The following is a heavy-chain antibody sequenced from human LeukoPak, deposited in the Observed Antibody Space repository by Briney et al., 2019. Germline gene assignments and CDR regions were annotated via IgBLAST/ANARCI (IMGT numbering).Heavy chain of an antibody. V-gene: IGHV1-2*02. CDR2: INPNSGGT. J-gene: IGHJ4*02. CDR1: GYTFTDYY. CDR3: ARGSSSSRDHYFDY. D-gene: IGHD6-6*01. Sequence: ASVKVSCKASGYTFTDYYIHWVRQAPGQGLEWMGWINPNSGGTHYAQKFQGRVTMTRDTSISTAYMELSRLRSDDTAVYYCARGSSSSRDHYFDYWGQGTLVTVSS.